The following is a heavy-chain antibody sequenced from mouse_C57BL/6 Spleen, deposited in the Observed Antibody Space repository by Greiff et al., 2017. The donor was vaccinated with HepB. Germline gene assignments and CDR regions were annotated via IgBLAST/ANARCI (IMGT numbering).Heavy chain of an antibody. J-gene: IGHJ2*01. D-gene: IGHD1-1*01. CDR1: GFTFSSYA. CDR3: ARRTTRYYFDY. V-gene: IGHV5-4*03. Sequence: EVMLVESGGGLVKPGGSLKLSCGASGFTFSSYAMSWVRQTPEKRLEWVATISDGGSYTYYPDNVKGRFTISRDNAKNNLYLQMSHLKSEDTAMYYCARRTTRYYFDYWGQGTTLTVSS. CDR2: ISDGGSYT.